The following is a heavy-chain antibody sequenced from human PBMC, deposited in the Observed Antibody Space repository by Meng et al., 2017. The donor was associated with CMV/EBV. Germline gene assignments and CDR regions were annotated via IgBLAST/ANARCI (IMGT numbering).Heavy chain of an antibody. CDR1: GFTFSSYW. CDR3: AKVKFWSGPLDV. Sequence: GGLRLSCAASGFTFSSYWMHWVRQAPGKGLVWVSRINSDGSSTSYADSVKGRFTISRDNAKNTLYLQMNSLRAEDTAVYYCAKVKFWSGPLDVWGQGTTVTVSS. J-gene: IGHJ6*02. V-gene: IGHV3-74*01. D-gene: IGHD3-3*01. CDR2: INSDGSST.